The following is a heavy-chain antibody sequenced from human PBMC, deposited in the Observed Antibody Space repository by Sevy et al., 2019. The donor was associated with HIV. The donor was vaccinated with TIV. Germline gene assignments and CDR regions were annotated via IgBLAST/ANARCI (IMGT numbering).Heavy chain of an antibody. CDR1: GGSITSLY. D-gene: IGHD1-26*01. Sequence: SDTVSLTCTVSGGSITSLYWNWIRQPPGKGLEWIANIYYNGHINYNPSLKSRVTLSLDTSKNQFSLRLSSVTAADTAMYYCAGENAWGRGYSWGQGTLVTVSS. CDR3: AGENAWGRGYS. V-gene: IGHV4-59*08. J-gene: IGHJ4*02. CDR2: IYYNGHI.